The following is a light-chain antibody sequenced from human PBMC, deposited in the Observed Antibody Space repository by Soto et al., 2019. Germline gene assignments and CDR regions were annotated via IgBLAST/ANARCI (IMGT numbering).Light chain of an antibody. CDR3: QQYSSFPWT. J-gene: IGKJ1*01. CDR1: QHIGSW. Sequence: DIQMTQSPSTLSAFVGDRVTITCRASQHIGSWLAWYQQKAGKAPKLLIYKTSNLQSGVPSRFSGSGFGTEFTLTISSLQPDDFATYYCQQYSSFPWTFGQGTKVDIK. V-gene: IGKV1-5*03. CDR2: KTS.